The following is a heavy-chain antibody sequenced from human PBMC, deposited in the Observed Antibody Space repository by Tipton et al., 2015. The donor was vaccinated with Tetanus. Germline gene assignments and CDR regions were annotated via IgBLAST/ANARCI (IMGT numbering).Heavy chain of an antibody. D-gene: IGHD3-10*01. CDR2: INTRSGLI. Sequence: SLRLSCVASGFTFSSYNMDWVRQAPGKGLEWVAYINTRSGLIYYADAVKGRFAIARDNAKNSLYLQMNSLRDEDTAMYFCVRDSGVAGSMDVWGKGTTVTVSS. CDR1: GFTFSSYN. CDR3: VRDSGVAGSMDV. V-gene: IGHV3-48*02. J-gene: IGHJ6*03.